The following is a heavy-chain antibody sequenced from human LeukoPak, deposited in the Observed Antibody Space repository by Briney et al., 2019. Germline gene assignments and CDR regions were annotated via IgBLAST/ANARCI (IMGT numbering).Heavy chain of an antibody. Sequence: GGPLNLSLTPPDFPFVVYLRTGSGQAPGKGRGGVGWFGTTDYGGTTEYAASVKGRFAISRDDSKSIAYLQMNSLKTADTAMYYCTRRGYTYGLKLYYFDHWGQGTLVTVSS. V-gene: IGHV3-49*04. CDR3: TRRGYTYGLKLYYFDH. CDR1: DFPFVVYL. CDR2: FGTTDYGGTT. J-gene: IGHJ4*02. D-gene: IGHD5-18*01.